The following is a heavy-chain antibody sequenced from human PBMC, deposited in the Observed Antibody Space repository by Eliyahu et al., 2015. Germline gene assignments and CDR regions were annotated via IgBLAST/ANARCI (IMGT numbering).Heavy chain of an antibody. J-gene: IGHJ4*02. D-gene: IGHD3-3*01. V-gene: IGHV4-31*03. CDR2: IYYSGST. CDR1: GGSISSGGYY. Sequence: QVQLQESGPGLVKPSQTLSLTCTVSGGSISSGGYYWSWIRQHPGKGLEWIGYIYYSGSTYYNPSLKSRVTISVDTSKNQFSLKLSSVTAADTAVYYCARGAEGLLRVDYFDYWGQGTLVTVSS. CDR3: ARGAEGLLRVDYFDY.